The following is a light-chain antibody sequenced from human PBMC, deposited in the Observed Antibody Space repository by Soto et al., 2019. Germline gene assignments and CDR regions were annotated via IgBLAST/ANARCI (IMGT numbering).Light chain of an antibody. CDR3: QEDNSAPFT. CDR2: AAS. CDR1: PGIGHY. Sequence: DIQMTQSPSSLSTSVGDRVTITCRARPGIGHYLAWYQQKPGTVPQLLIYAASTLQSGVPSRFSGSGAATEVTLTSGSRQPEDGATYDGQEDNSAPFTVGAGTKVDIK. J-gene: IGKJ3*01. V-gene: IGKV1-27*01.